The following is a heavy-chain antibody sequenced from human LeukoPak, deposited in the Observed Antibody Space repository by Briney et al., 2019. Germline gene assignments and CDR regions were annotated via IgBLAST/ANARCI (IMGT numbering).Heavy chain of an antibody. CDR2: IRSTPDGGAT. Sequence: PGGSLRLSCAASGFTFISSWMTWVRQAPGKGLEWVGRIRSTPDGGATDYAAPVKGRFTISRDDSKNTLYLQMSSLRTEDTAVYYCATDLHFGYCTAISCANYWGQGTLVTVSS. D-gene: IGHD2-2*03. V-gene: IGHV3-15*01. CDR3: ATDLHFGYCTAISCANY. CDR1: GFTFISSW. J-gene: IGHJ4*02.